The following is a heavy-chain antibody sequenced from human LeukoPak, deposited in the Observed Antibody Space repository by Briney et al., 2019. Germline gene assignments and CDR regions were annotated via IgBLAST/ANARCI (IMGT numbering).Heavy chain of an antibody. Sequence: SETLSLTCTGSGGSGSGGYYYWTWIRQPPGKGLEWIGYISYRGSTNYNPSLKSRLTMSLDTSKNQFSLKLSPVTAADTAVYYCARDYPGNTWYYFDYWGQGTLVAVSS. CDR3: ARDYPGNTWYYFDY. J-gene: IGHJ4*02. D-gene: IGHD6-13*01. CDR2: ISYRGST. CDR1: GGSGSGGYYY. V-gene: IGHV4-61*01.